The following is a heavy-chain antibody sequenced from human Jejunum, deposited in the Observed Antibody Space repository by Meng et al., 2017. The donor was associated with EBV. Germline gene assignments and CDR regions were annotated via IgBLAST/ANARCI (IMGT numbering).Heavy chain of an antibody. J-gene: IGHJ4*02. V-gene: IGHV4-4*02. CDR1: GGCISSDDGSDAW. CDR2: VYHSGST. D-gene: IGHD1-1*01. CDR3: ARGSHYNWDY. Sequence: QVQLQESGPGLVQPSGTLSLTCAVSGGCISSDDGSDAWWSWVRQPPEKELEWIGEVYHSGSTNYNPSFRSRVTISVDKSKNQFSLKLTSVTAADTALYYCARGSHYNWDYRGQGTLVTVS.